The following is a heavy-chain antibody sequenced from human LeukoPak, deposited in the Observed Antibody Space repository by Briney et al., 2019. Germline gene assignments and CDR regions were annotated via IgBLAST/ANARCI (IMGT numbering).Heavy chain of an antibody. Sequence: PGGSLRLSCAASVFTFSVYDMNWVRQAPGKGLEWVSSIKGSSSYIAYADSVKGRFTISRDNARNSLYLHMNSLRAEDTAVYYCVRDISAWGNFDFWGQGTLVTVSS. CDR3: VRDISAWGNFDF. D-gene: IGHD6-19*01. CDR1: VFTFSVYD. V-gene: IGHV3-21*01. J-gene: IGHJ4*02. CDR2: IKGSSSYI.